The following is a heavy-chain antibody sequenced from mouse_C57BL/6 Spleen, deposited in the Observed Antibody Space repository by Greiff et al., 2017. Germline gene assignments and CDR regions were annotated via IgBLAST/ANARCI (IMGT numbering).Heavy chain of an antibody. CDR3: ARDGYDGYYNY. D-gene: IGHD2-3*01. CDR1: GFTFSSYA. V-gene: IGHV5-4*01. J-gene: IGHJ2*01. CDR2: ISDGGSYT. Sequence: DVKLVESGGGLVKPGGSLKLSCAASGFTFSSYAMSWVRQTPEKRLEWVATISDGGSYTYYPDNVKGRFTISRDNAKNNLYLQMSHLKSEDTAMYYCARDGYDGYYNYWGQGTTLTVSS.